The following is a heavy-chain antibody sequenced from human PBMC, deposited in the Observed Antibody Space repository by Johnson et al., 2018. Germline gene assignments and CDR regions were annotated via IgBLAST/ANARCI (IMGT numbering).Heavy chain of an antibody. J-gene: IGHJ6*02. CDR2: SRGKVHSYST. CDR3: ARAGRDNGGDTHDGMDG. Sequence: EVQLVETGGDLVQPGGSLRLSCAASGFTLSDHYIDWVRQAPGKGLEWIGRSRGKVHSYSTEYAASVKARFTISREATKNSFYLQMNSLRIEDTAGYFFARAGRDNGGDTHDGMDGWGQGTTVTV. D-gene: IGHD3-16*01. CDR1: GFTLSDHY. V-gene: IGHV3-72*01.